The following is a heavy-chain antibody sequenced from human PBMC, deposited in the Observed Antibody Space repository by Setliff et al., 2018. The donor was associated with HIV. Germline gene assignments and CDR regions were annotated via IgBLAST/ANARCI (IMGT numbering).Heavy chain of an antibody. CDR1: GYIFTNYY. J-gene: IGHJ4*02. CDR2: INPGGGTT. CDR3: ARAPPYSTGWGLDY. D-gene: IGHD6-19*01. V-gene: IGHV1-46*01. Sequence: ASLKVSCKASGYIFTNYYVHWVRQAPGQGLEWMGIINPGGGTTSYPRKFRDKVTLTRDTSTSTVYMELTYLTSEDTAVYYCARAPPYSTGWGLDYWGQGTLVTVSS.